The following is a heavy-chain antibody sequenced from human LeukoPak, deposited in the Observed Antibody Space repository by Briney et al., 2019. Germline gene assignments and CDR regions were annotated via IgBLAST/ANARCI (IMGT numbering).Heavy chain of an antibody. D-gene: IGHD3-10*01. CDR1: GYTFISFG. V-gene: IGHV1-18*01. J-gene: IGHJ4*02. Sequence: ASVKVSCKVSGYTFISFGVTWVRQAPGQGLEWMGWISPYNGDTKYAPKVQGRVSMTTDTSTSTVYMELRSLRSDDTAVYYCARAEQVLWFGGKLDYWGQGTLVIVSS. CDR2: ISPYNGDT. CDR3: ARAEQVLWFGGKLDY.